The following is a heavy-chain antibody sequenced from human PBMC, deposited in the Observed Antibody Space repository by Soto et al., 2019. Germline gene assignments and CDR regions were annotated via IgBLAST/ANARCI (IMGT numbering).Heavy chain of an antibody. CDR3: ARSDGHTFNWLDA. V-gene: IGHV1-8*02. D-gene: IGHD2-21*01. Sequence: QVQLVQSGAEVKTPGASVKVSCKASGYTFTNYDMNWVRQAPGQGLEWMGWMNPTSGNTGYAQKFQGRLTMTWDTAIGIAHMELSSLRNEATAVYYCARSDGHTFNWLDAWGQGPLVTV. CDR2: MNPTSGNT. J-gene: IGHJ5*02. CDR1: GYTFTNYD.